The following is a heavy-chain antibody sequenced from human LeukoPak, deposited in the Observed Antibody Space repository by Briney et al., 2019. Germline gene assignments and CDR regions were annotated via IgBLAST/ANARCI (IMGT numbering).Heavy chain of an antibody. V-gene: IGHV6-1*01. D-gene: IGHD5-24*01. CDR2: TYFRYKWYN. Sequence: SQTLSLTCVISGDTVSNNSAAWNWIRQSPSRGLEWLGRTYFRYKWYNDYGVSVTSRITIKPDTSKNQISLQLNSVTPDDTAVYYCARERRLGWLQDSHFDYWGQGTLVTVSS. CDR1: GDTVSNNSAA. CDR3: ARERRLGWLQDSHFDY. J-gene: IGHJ4*02.